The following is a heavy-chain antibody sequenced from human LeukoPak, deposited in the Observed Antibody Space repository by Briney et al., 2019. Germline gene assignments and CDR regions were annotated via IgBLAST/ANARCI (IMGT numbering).Heavy chain of an antibody. D-gene: IGHD4-17*01. Sequence: PGRSLRLSCAASGFTFSSYAMHWVRQAPGKGLEWVAVISYDGSNKYYADSVKGRFTISRDNSKNTLYLQMNSLRAEDTAVYYCARDLSGDYRLFLFDYWGQGTLVTVSS. V-gene: IGHV3-30-3*01. J-gene: IGHJ4*02. CDR2: ISYDGSNK. CDR3: ARDLSGDYRLFLFDY. CDR1: GFTFSSYA.